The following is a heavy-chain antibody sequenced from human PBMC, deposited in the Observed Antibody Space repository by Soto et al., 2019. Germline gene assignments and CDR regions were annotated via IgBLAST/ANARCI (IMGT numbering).Heavy chain of an antibody. CDR1: GFTFSNYA. D-gene: IGHD2-15*01. CDR3: VGVRSNRGGYSPVFYS. CDR2: ISGNGVNT. J-gene: IGHJ4*02. Sequence: ELQLVESGGGLVQPGGSLRLSCAASGFTFSNYAMHWVRQDPGKGLEFVSAISGNGVNTNYANSVRGRFTISRDTSKNTMELQMGGMRADDMAVYYFVGVRSNRGGYSPVFYSWGQGTLVTVSS. V-gene: IGHV3-64*01.